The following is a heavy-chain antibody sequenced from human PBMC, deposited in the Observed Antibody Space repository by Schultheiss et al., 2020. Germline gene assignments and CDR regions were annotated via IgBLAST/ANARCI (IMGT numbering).Heavy chain of an antibody. CDR3: ARASGYSGSIGDY. D-gene: IGHD5-12*01. J-gene: IGHJ4*02. V-gene: IGHV4-59*12. Sequence: SETLSLTCTVSGGSISSYYWSWIRQPPGKGLEWIGYIYYSGSTNYNPSLKSRVTISVDTSKNQFSLKLSSVTAADTAVYYCARASGYSGSIGDYWGQGTLVTVYS. CDR1: GGSISSYY. CDR2: IYYSGST.